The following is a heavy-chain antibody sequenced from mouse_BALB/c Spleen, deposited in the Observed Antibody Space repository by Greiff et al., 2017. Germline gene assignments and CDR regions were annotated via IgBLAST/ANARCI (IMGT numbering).Heavy chain of an antibody. V-gene: IGHV1-54*01. D-gene: IGHD2-4*01. CDR2: INPGSGGT. J-gene: IGHJ2*01. CDR3: TTMITPYYLDY. CDR1: GYAFTNYL. Sequence: QVQLQQSGAELVRPGTSVKVSCKASGYAFTNYLIEWVKQRPGQGLEWIGVINPGSGGTNYNEKFKGKATLTADKSSSTAYMQLSSLTSDDSAVYFCTTMITPYYLDYWGQGTTLTVSS.